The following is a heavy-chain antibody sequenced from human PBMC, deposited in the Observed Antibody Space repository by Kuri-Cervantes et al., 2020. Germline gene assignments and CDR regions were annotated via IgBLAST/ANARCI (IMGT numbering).Heavy chain of an antibody. Sequence: GESLKISCAASGFTFSSYGMHWVRQAPGKGLEWVAVISYDGSNKYYADSVKGRFTISRDNSKNTLYLQMNSLRAEDTAVYYCARSTTGKGYHFDYWGQGTLVTVSS. V-gene: IGHV3-30*03. J-gene: IGHJ4*02. CDR2: ISYDGSNK. D-gene: IGHD2/OR15-2a*01. CDR3: ARSTTGKGYHFDY. CDR1: GFTFSSYG.